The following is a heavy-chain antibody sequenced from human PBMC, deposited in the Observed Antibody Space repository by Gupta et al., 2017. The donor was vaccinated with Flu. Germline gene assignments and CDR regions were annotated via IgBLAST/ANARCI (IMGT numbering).Heavy chain of an antibody. CDR1: GGSFSGYY. V-gene: IGHV4-34*01. D-gene: IGHD5-18*01. CDR3: ARQLWSNYFDY. Sequence: QVQLQQWGAGLLKPSETLSLTCAVYGGSFSGYYWSWIRQPPGKGLEWIGEINHSGSTNYNPSLKSRVTISVDTSKNQFSLKLSSVTAADTAVYYCARQLWSNYFDYWGQGTLVTVSS. CDR2: INHSGST. J-gene: IGHJ4*02.